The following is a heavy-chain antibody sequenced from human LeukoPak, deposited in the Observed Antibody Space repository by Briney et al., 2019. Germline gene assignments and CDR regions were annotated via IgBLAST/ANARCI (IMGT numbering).Heavy chain of an antibody. D-gene: IGHD3-22*01. Sequence: GGSLRLSCATSGFTFSSYSMNWVRQAPGKGLEWVSSISSSSSYIYYADSVKGRFTISRDNSKNTLYLQTNSLRAEDTAVYYCARVGGDSSGNYGMDVWGQGTTVTVSS. J-gene: IGHJ6*02. CDR3: ARVGGDSSGNYGMDV. V-gene: IGHV3-21*01. CDR1: GFTFSSYS. CDR2: ISSSSSYI.